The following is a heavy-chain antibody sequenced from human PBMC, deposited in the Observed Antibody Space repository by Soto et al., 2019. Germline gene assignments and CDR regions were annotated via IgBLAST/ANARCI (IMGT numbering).Heavy chain of an antibody. D-gene: IGHD3-10*01. CDR3: ARDRYYGSGGFRDY. J-gene: IGHJ4*02. CDR1: GGTFSSYT. CDR2: IIPILGIA. V-gene: IGHV1-69*08. Sequence: QVQLVQSGAEVKKPGSSVKVSCKASGGTFSSYTISWVRQAPGQGLEWMGRIIPILGIANYAQKFQGRVTITADKSAITAYMGLSSLRSEDTAVYYCARDRYYGSGGFRDYWGQGTLVTVSS.